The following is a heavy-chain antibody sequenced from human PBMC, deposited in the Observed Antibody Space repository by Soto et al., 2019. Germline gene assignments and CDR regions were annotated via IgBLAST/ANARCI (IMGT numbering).Heavy chain of an antibody. J-gene: IGHJ6*03. CDR3: ARTVLGPDLLADSFVDYYYYMDV. CDR2: IYYSGST. V-gene: IGHV4-59*08. CDR1: GCSISSYY. Sequence: ETLSLTFSVSGCSISSYYWSWIRQPPGKGLDWIGYIYYSGSTSYNPSLKRRVTISPDSSRSQFSLRLNSVTAADTAVYYCARTVLGPDLLADSFVDYYYYMDVWGQGTTVTVSS. D-gene: IGHD3-9*01.